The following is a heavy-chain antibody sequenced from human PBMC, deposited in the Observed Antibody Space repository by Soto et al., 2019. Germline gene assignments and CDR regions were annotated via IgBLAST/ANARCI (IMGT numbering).Heavy chain of an antibody. V-gene: IGHV1-18*01. D-gene: IGHD3-3*01. CDR1: GYTFTSYG. CDR2: ISAYNGNT. CDR3: ARDGRKDFGVVEHYYMDV. Sequence: GASVKVSCKASGYTFTSYGISWVRQAPGQGLEWMGWISAYNGNTNYAQKLQGRVTMTTDTSTSTAYMELRSLRSDDTAVYYCARDGRKDFGVVEHYYMDVWGKGTTVTVSS. J-gene: IGHJ6*03.